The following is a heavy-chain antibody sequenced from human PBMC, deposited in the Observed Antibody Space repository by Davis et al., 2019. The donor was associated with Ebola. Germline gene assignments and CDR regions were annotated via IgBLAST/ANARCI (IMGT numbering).Heavy chain of an antibody. CDR1: GFTFSSYW. CDR3: ARAGGYTTVTSY. CDR2: VNSDGSST. J-gene: IGHJ4*02. D-gene: IGHD4-17*01. Sequence: PGGSLRLSCAVSGFTFSSYWMHWVRQAPGKGLVWVSRVNSDGSSTSYADSVKGRFTISRDNAKNTLYLQMISLRAEDTAVYYCARAGGYTTVTSYWGQGTLVTVSS. V-gene: IGHV3-74*01.